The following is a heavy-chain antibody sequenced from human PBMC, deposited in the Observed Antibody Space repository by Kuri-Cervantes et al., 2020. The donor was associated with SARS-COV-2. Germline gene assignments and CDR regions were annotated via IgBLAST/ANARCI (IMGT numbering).Heavy chain of an antibody. CDR3: ARDSAWANGDNSYYFDF. J-gene: IGHJ4*02. D-gene: IGHD4-17*01. V-gene: IGHV3-11*01. CDR1: GFTFGDYD. Sequence: GGSLRLSCAASGFTFGDYDMTWIRLAPGKGLEWISYISGSGSTTYHADSVKGRFTISRDNAESSVYLQMTRLRAEDTAIYYCARDSAWANGDNSYYFDFWGQGTLVTVSS. CDR2: ISGSGSTT.